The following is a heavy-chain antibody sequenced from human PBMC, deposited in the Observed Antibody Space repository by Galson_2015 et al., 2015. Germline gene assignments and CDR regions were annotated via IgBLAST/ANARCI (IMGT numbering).Heavy chain of an antibody. V-gene: IGHV4-59*01. CDR1: GGSINSYY. CDR3: ASGLGRAAYYFDS. CDR2: IYYSGST. J-gene: IGHJ4*02. D-gene: IGHD1-26*01. Sequence: SETLSLTCTVSGGSINSYYWNWIRQPPGKGLEWIGYIYYSGSTNYNPSLKSRVTISIDTSKNQFSLKLRSVTAADTAVYYCASGLGRAAYYFDSWGQGTLVTVSS.